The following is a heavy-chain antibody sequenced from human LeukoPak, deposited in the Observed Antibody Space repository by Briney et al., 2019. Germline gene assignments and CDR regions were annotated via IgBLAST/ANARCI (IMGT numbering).Heavy chain of an antibody. CDR1: GFTFSGSA. V-gene: IGHV3-73*01. Sequence: GSLRLSCAASGFTFSGSAMHWVRQASGKGLEWVGRIRDKVNSYATAYAASVKGRFTISRDDSKNTAYLQMNSLKAEDTAVYYCTRRAMGKGGLDYWGQGTLVTVSS. CDR2: IRDKVNSYAT. J-gene: IGHJ4*02. CDR3: TRRAMGKGGLDY. D-gene: IGHD5-18*01.